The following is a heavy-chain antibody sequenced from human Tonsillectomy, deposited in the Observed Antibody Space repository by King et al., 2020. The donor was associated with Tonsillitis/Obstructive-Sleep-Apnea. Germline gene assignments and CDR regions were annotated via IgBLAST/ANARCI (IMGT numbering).Heavy chain of an antibody. CDR1: GGSISSGGYY. D-gene: IGHD2-2*01. J-gene: IGHJ2*01. V-gene: IGHV4-31*03. CDR2: MYYSGST. CDR3: ARTSLCWYFDL. Sequence: QLQESGPGLVKPSQTLSLTCTVSGGSISSGGYYWSWIRQHPGKGLEWIGYMYYSGSTYYNPSLKSRVTISVDTSKNQFSLKLSSVTDADTAVYFCARTSLCWYFDLWGRGTLVTVSS.